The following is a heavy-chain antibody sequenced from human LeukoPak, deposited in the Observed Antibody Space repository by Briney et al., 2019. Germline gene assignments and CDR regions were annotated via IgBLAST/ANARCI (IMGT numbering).Heavy chain of an antibody. CDR3: AKDGGFLFNEDDVWGPDS. V-gene: IGHV3-23*01. CDR1: GFTFIIYA. J-gene: IGHJ4*02. CDR2: ITAKTGSP. D-gene: IGHD3-16*01. Sequence: GGSLRLSCADSGFTFIIYAMTWVRQSPGKGLEWVSSITAKTGSPYYADSVKGRFTSSRDNSKNTLFLQMNSLRAEDTAVYYCAKDGGFLFNEDDVWGPDSWGQGTLVTVSS.